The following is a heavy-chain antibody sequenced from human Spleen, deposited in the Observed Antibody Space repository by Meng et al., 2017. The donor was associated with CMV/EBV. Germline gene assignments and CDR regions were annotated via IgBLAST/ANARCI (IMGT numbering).Heavy chain of an antibody. V-gene: IGHV3-30-3*01. CDR1: GFTVGSFA. D-gene: IGHD1-7*01. Sequence: GGSLRLSCAASGFTVGSFAMDWVRQAPGKGLEWVAGISYDGDNRRYADSVKGRFTISRDDSKNTVSLQMRSLRVEDTAVYYFATESNYNVLDYWGQGSLVTVSS. CDR3: ATESNYNVLDY. CDR2: ISYDGDNR. J-gene: IGHJ4*02.